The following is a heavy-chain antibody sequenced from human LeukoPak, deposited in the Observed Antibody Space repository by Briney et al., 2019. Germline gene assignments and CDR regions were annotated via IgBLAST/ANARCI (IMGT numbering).Heavy chain of an antibody. Sequence: GGSLRLSCAASGSTFSDYYMSWIRQAPGKGLEWVSYISSSGSTIYYADSVKGRFTISRDNAKNSLYLQMNSLRAEDTAVYYCARERGEWLVYYFDYWGQGTLVTVSS. D-gene: IGHD6-19*01. CDR1: GSTFSDYY. V-gene: IGHV3-11*04. CDR3: ARERGEWLVYYFDY. J-gene: IGHJ4*02. CDR2: ISSSGSTI.